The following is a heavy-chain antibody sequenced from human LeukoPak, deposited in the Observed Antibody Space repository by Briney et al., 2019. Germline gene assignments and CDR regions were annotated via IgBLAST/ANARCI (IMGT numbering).Heavy chain of an antibody. J-gene: IGHJ4*02. Sequence: TGGSLRLSCAASGFTFSVYTMKWVRQAPGKGLEWISYISTSGSPIYYADSVKGRFTISRDNAKYSVYPQMNSLRAEDTAMYYCARGWNDDYWGQGTLVTVSS. CDR3: ARGWNDDY. V-gene: IGHV3-48*01. CDR1: GFTFSVYT. CDR2: ISTSGSPI. D-gene: IGHD1-1*01.